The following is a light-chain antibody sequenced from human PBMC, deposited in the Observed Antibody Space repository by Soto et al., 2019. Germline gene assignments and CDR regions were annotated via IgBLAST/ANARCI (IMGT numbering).Light chain of an antibody. CDR1: QSISSW. J-gene: IGKJ1*01. CDR2: DAS. V-gene: IGKV1-5*01. Sequence: DIQMTQSPSTLSASVGDRVTITCRASQSISSWLAWYQQIPGKVPKLLIYDASSLESGVPSRFSGSGSGTEFTLTISGLQPDDFATYYCQRYNSYSRTLGQGTKVDI. CDR3: QRYNSYSRT.